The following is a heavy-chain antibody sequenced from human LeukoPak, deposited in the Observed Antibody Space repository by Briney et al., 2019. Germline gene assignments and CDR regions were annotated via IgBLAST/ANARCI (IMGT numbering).Heavy chain of an antibody. CDR2: MNPNSGNT. J-gene: IGHJ6*03. CDR3: ATRYPTAAAARYYYYYMDV. V-gene: IGHV1-8*01. D-gene: IGHD6-13*01. CDR1: VYTFTSYD. Sequence: GASVKVSCKASVYTFTSYDINWVRQATGQGLEWMGWMNPNSGNTGYAQKFQGRVTMTRNTSISTAYMELSSLRSEDTAVYYCATRYPTAAAARYYYYYMDVWGKGTTVTVSS.